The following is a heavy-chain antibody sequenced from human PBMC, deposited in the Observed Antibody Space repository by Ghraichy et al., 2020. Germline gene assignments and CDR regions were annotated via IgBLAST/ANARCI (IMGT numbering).Heavy chain of an antibody. CDR3: ARDSDTTSHYSQFDY. CDR1: GFTFSYYG. D-gene: IGHD2/OR15-2a*01. Sequence: GGSLRLSCTPSGFTFSYYGMHWVRQAPGKGLEWVAVIWFNGNDKYYADSVKGRFTVYRDNSKSTVYLEMDSLRAEDTAVYYCARDSDTTSHYSQFDYWGQGILVTVSS. V-gene: IGHV3-33*01. J-gene: IGHJ4*02. CDR2: IWFNGNDK.